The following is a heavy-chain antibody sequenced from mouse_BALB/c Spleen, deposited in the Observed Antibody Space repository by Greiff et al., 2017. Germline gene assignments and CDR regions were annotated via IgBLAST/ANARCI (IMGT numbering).Heavy chain of an antibody. V-gene: IGHV3-8*02. CDR2: ISYSGST. CDR1: GDSITSGY. Sequence: EVQLQESGPSLVKPSQTLSLTCSVTGDSITSGYWNWIRKFPGNKLEYMGYISYSGSTYYNPSLKSRISITRDTSKNQYYLQLNSVTTEDTATYYCARWGDGYYSAWFAYWGQGTLVTVSA. J-gene: IGHJ3*01. CDR3: ARWGDGYYSAWFAY. D-gene: IGHD2-3*01.